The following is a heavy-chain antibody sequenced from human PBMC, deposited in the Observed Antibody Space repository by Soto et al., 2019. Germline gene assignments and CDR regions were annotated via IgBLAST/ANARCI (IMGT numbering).Heavy chain of an antibody. Sequence: QVQLVQSGAEVKKPGASVKVSCKASGYTFTSYGISWVRQAPGQGLEWMGWISAYNGNTNYAQKLQGRVTMTTDTSTSTAYMELRSLRSDDTAVYYCARDLGELRYFDWLLIRASFFFADYWGQGTLVTVSS. CDR2: ISAYNGNT. D-gene: IGHD3-9*01. V-gene: IGHV1-18*01. J-gene: IGHJ4*02. CDR1: GYTFTSYG. CDR3: ARDLGELRYFDWLLIRASFFFADY.